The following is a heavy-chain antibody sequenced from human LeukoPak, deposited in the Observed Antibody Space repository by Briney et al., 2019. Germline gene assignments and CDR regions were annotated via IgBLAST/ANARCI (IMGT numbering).Heavy chain of an antibody. CDR1: GFTFSSYE. V-gene: IGHV3-48*03. CDR3: AKTLQLERLPSAFDI. D-gene: IGHD1-1*01. CDR2: ISSSGSTI. Sequence: GGSLRLSCAASGFTFSSYEMNWVRQAPGKGLEWVSYISSSGSTIYYADSVKGRFTISRDNAKNSLYLQMNSLRAEDTAVYYCAKTLQLERLPSAFDIWGQGTMVTVSS. J-gene: IGHJ3*02.